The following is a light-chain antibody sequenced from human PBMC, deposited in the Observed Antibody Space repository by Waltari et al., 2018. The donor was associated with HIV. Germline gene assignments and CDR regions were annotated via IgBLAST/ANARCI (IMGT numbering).Light chain of an antibody. J-gene: IGLJ2*01. Sequence: QSALTQPASVSGSPGQSITISCTGTRRDVGSYNLVPWYQQHPGKVPKLIIYEVSKRPSGVSYRFSGSKSGDTASLTISGLQAEDEADYYCCSYAGSSTLIFGGGTKLTVL. V-gene: IGLV2-23*02. CDR1: RRDVGSYNL. CDR3: CSYAGSSTLI. CDR2: EVS.